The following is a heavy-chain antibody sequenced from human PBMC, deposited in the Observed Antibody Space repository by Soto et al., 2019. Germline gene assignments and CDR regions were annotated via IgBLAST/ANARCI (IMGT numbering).Heavy chain of an antibody. CDR3: ARGTLGLVVVPATQLNWFDP. J-gene: IGHJ5*02. D-gene: IGHD2-2*01. Sequence: GGSLRLSCAASGFTFSSYSMNWVRQAPGKGLEWVSYISSSSSTIYYADSVKGRFTISRDNAKNSLYLQMNSLRAEDTAVYYCARGTLGLVVVPATQLNWFDPWGQGTLVTVSS. CDR1: GFTFSSYS. CDR2: ISSSSSTI. V-gene: IGHV3-48*01.